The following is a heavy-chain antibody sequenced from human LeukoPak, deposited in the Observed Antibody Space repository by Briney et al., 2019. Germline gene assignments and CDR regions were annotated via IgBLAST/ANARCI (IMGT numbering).Heavy chain of an antibody. D-gene: IGHD2-8*01. Sequence: GGSLRLSCAPSGFTFRSYAMHWVRQAPGKGLEYVSAISGNGGSTYYANSVKGRFTISRDNSKNTLYLQMNSLRGEDTAVYYCAKGSLSLMGVFDYWGQGTLVTVSS. J-gene: IGHJ4*02. V-gene: IGHV3-64*01. CDR3: AKGSLSLMGVFDY. CDR2: ISGNGGST. CDR1: GFTFRSYA.